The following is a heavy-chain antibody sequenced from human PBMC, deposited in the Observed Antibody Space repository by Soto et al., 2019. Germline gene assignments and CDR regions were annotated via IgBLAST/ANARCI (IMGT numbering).Heavy chain of an antibody. Sequence: QVHLVQSGVEVKTPGASVKVSCQASGYTFFTYDISWVRQAPGQGLEWMGWISTYSGDPKYAQKFQGRVTMTTDTSTLNAYLELSTPSPADTAEYYCARHHGPTTSENWYDPWGQGTLVTVSS. CDR1: GYTFFTYD. V-gene: IGHV1-18*01. J-gene: IGHJ5*02. CDR2: ISTYSGDP. D-gene: IGHD5-12*01. CDR3: ARHHGPTTSENWYDP.